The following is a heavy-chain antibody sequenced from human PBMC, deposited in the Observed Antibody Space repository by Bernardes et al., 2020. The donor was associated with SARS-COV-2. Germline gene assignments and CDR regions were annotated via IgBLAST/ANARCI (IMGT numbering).Heavy chain of an antibody. J-gene: IGHJ4*02. CDR1: GFTFSSYW. D-gene: IGHD4-4*01. Sequence: GGSLRLSCAASGFTFSSYWMHWVRQAPGKGLVWVSRINIDGTSATYADSVKGRFTMSRDNTKNTLYLQMISLRAEDTAVYYCARGLEMTTNVKVWGQGTLVTVSS. CDR2: INIDGTSA. V-gene: IGHV3-74*01. CDR3: ARGLEMTTNVKV.